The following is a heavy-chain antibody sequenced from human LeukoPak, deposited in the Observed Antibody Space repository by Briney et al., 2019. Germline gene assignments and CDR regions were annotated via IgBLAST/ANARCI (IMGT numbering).Heavy chain of an antibody. CDR2: IYYSGST. Sequence: SETLSLTCTVSGGSISSYYWSWIRQPPGKGLEWIGYIYYSGSTNYNPSLKSRVTISVDTSKNQFSLKLGSVTAADTAVYYCARDRYSGYSYGSYYYYGMDVWGQGTTVTVSS. CDR3: ARDRYSGYSYGSYYYYGMDV. CDR1: GGSISSYY. V-gene: IGHV4-59*01. J-gene: IGHJ6*02. D-gene: IGHD5-18*01.